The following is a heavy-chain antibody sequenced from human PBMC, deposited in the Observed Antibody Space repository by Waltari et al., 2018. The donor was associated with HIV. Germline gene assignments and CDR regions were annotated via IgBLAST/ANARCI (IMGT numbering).Heavy chain of an antibody. Sequence: QVQLVESGGGVVQPGRSLTLSCAASGFIFSSYGMHWVHQAPGMGLEWVAFLSYDGTNKHYADFVKGRFTISRDSSKNTLFLQMNSLRAEDAAVYYCAKPRGSGYSRAPYYGMDVWGQGTTVTVSS. V-gene: IGHV3-30*18. D-gene: IGHD3-22*01. CDR1: GFIFSSYG. CDR2: LSYDGTNK. J-gene: IGHJ6*02. CDR3: AKPRGSGYSRAPYYGMDV.